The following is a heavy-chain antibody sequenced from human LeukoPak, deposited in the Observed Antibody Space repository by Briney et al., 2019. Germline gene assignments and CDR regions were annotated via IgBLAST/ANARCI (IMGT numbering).Heavy chain of an antibody. V-gene: IGHV3-23*01. Sequence: PGGSLRLPCAASGFTFSDYAMSWVRQAPGKGLEWVSEISGSGDSTFYADSVKGRFTISRDNSKNTLYLQMNSLRAEDTAVYYCAKRAVAIAATSWFDYWGQGTLVTVSS. D-gene: IGHD2-15*01. J-gene: IGHJ4*02. CDR1: GFTFSDYA. CDR2: ISGSGDST. CDR3: AKRAVAIAATSWFDY.